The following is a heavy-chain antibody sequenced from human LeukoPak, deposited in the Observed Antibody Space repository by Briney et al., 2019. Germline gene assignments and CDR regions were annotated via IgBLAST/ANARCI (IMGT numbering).Heavy chain of an antibody. Sequence: ASVKVSCKASGYTFTSYYMHWVRQAPGQGLEWMGIINPSGGSTSYAQKFQGRVTMTRDTSISTAYMELSRLRSDDTAVYYCARRVAAAGTNWFDPWGQGTLVTVSS. CDR2: INPSGGST. V-gene: IGHV1-46*01. CDR3: ARRVAAAGTNWFDP. J-gene: IGHJ5*02. D-gene: IGHD6-13*01. CDR1: GYTFTSYY.